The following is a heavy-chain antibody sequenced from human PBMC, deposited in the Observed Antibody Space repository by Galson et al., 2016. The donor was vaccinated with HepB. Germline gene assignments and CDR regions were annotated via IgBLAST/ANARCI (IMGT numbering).Heavy chain of an antibody. J-gene: IGHJ5*02. CDR2: INPNSGGT. D-gene: IGHD3-10*01. CDR3: ATDRSRSGSWYNWFDP. Sequence: SVKVSCKASGHTFTGYYMHWVRQAPGQGLEWMGRINPNSGGTNYAQKFQGRVTMTRDTSISTVYMGLRRLRSDDTAVYYCATDRSRSGSWYNWFDPGGQGTLVTVSS. V-gene: IGHV1-2*06. CDR1: GHTFTGYY.